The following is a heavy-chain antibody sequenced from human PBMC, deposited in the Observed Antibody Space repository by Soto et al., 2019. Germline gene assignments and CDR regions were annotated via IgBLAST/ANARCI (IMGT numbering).Heavy chain of an antibody. CDR1: GYTFTSYY. CDR3: ARGRAPIVVVPADAFDI. V-gene: IGHV1-46*01. Sequence: PSVKVSCKASGYTFTSYYMHWVRQAPGQGLEWMGIINPNGGSTSYAQKFQGRVTMTRDTSTSTVYMELSSLRSEDTAVYYCARGRAPIVVVPADAFDIWGQGTMVTVSS. J-gene: IGHJ3*02. CDR2: INPNGGST. D-gene: IGHD2-2*01.